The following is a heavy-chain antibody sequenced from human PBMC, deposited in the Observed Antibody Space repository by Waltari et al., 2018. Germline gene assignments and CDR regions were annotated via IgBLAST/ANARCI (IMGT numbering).Heavy chain of an antibody. D-gene: IGHD7-27*01. V-gene: IGHV3-21*01. CDR2: VSSNGAYI. CDR3: ARGGWGFYLDL. Sequence: EVQLMESGGGLVKPGGSLRLSCAASGFTFGTYNMNWVRQAPGKGLEWGSSVSSNGAYIHYGDSVKGRFTISRDNAKTSLYLQMNGLRDEDTAVYYCARGGWGFYLDLWGQGALVTVSS. J-gene: IGHJ5*02. CDR1: GFTFGTYN.